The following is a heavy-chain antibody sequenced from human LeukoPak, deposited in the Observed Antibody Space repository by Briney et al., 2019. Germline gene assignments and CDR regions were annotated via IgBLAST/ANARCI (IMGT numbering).Heavy chain of an antibody. CDR3: AKGSYYDSSGYYPY. D-gene: IGHD3-22*01. CDR2: ISWNSGGI. CDR1: GFTFDDYA. V-gene: IGHV3-9*01. Sequence: GGSLRLSCAASGFTFDDYAMHWVRQAPGKGLEWVSGISWNSGGIGYADSVKGRFTISRDNAKNSLYLQMNSLRAEDTALYYCAKGSYYDSSGYYPYWGQGTLVTVSS. J-gene: IGHJ4*02.